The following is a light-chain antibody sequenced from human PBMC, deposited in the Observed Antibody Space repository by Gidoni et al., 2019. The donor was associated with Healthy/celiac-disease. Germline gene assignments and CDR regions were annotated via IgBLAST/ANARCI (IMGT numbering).Light chain of an antibody. CDR3: QQYDNLPPLT. V-gene: IGKV1-33*01. Sequence: DIQMTPSPSSLSASVGDRVTITCQASPDISNYLNWYQQKPGKAPKLLIYDASNLETGVPSRFSGSGSGTDFTFTISSLQPEDIATYYCQQYDNLPPLTFGGGTKVEIK. J-gene: IGKJ4*01. CDR1: PDISNY. CDR2: DAS.